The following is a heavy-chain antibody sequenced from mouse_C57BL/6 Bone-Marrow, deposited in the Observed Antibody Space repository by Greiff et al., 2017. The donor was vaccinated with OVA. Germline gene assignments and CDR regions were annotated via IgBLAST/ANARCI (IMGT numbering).Heavy chain of an antibody. Sequence: EVKLMESGEGLVKPGGSLKLSCAASGFTFSSYAMSWVRQTPEKRLEWVAYISSGGDYIYYADTVKGRFTISRDNARNTLYLQMSSLKSEDTAMYYCTRFYYGSSLMDYWGQGTSVTVSS. D-gene: IGHD1-1*01. CDR2: ISSGGDYI. V-gene: IGHV5-9-1*02. CDR3: TRFYYGSSLMDY. J-gene: IGHJ4*01. CDR1: GFTFSSYA.